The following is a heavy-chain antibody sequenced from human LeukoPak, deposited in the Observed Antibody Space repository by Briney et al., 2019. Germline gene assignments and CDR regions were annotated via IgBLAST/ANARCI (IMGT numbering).Heavy chain of an antibody. D-gene: IGHD2-2*01. Sequence: SETLSLTCTVSGGSISNYYWSWIRQPPGKGLEWIGYINYSGSTTYNPSLKSRVTISVDTSKNQFSLKLTYATAADTAVYYCARQAAANSIDYWGQGTVVTVSS. J-gene: IGHJ4*02. V-gene: IGHV4-59*08. CDR2: INYSGST. CDR3: ARQAAANSIDY. CDR1: GGSISNYY.